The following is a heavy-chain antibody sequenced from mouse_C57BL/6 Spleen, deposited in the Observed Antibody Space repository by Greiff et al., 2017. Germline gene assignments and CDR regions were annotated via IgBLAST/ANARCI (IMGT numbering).Heavy chain of an antibody. CDR2: IDPENGDT. D-gene: IGHD2-1*01. V-gene: IGHV14-4*01. Sequence: VQLQQSGAELVRPGASVKLSCTASGFNIKDDYMHWVKQRPEQGLEWIGWIDPENGDTEYASKFQGKATITADTSSHTAYLQLSSLTSEDTAVYYCTTRGYYANQGFAYWGQGTLVTVSA. CDR1: GFNIKDDY. J-gene: IGHJ3*01. CDR3: TTRGYYANQGFAY.